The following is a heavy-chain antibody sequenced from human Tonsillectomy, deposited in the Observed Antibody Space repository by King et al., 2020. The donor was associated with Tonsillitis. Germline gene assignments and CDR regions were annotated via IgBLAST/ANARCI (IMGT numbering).Heavy chain of an antibody. D-gene: IGHD2-2*01. CDR2: ITPNSGGT. J-gene: IGHJ5*02. CDR1: GYTFTGYY. V-gene: IGHV1-2*02. CDR3: AREECSSTSCYPWFDP. Sequence: VQLVESGAEVKKPGASVKVSCKASGYTFTGYYMHWVRQAPGQGLEWMGWITPNSGGTNYAQKFQGRVTMTRETSISTAYMERGRLRSDDTAVYYCAREECSSTSCYPWFDPWGQGTLVTVSS.